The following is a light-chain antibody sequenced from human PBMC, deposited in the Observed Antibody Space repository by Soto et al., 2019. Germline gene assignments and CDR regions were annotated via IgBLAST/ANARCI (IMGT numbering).Light chain of an antibody. CDR2: AAS. CDR1: QSISSY. J-gene: IGKJ4*01. Sequence: DIQMTQSPSSLSASVGDRVTITCRASQSISSYLSWYQQKPGKAPKVLIYAASSLQSVVPSRFSGSGSGTDFTLTISSLQPEDFATYYCQQSYSTLFTFGGGTKVEIK. CDR3: QQSYSTLFT. V-gene: IGKV1-39*01.